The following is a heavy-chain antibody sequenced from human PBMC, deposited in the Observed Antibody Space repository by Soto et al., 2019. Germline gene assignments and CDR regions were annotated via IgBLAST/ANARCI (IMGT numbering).Heavy chain of an antibody. CDR1: GGSFSGYY. CDR3: ARGHGVIVVVVAAKCRWFDP. V-gene: IGHV4-34*01. Sequence: PSDTLALTCAAYGGSFSGYYWSWTRQTTGKGLEWIGEINHSGSTNYNPSLKSRVTISVDTSKNQFSLKLSSVTAADTAVYYCARGHGVIVVVVAAKCRWFDPWGQGTLVTVSS. J-gene: IGHJ5*02. CDR2: INHSGST. D-gene: IGHD2-15*01.